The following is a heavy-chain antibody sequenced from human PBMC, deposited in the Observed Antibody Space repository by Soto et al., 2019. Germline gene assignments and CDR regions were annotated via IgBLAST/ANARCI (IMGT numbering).Heavy chain of an antibody. CDR1: GYSFAGYY. V-gene: IGHV1-2*02. J-gene: IGHJ4*02. CDR3: ARGQDCGTTNRYTGGDYFDY. CDR2: INPNSGAT. Sequence: GASVKVSCKASGYSFAGYYIHWVRQAPGQGLEWMGWINPNSGATNFAQKFQGRVTMTRDTSISTAYMELRSLRSDDTAVFYCARGQDCGTTNRYTGGDYFDYWGQGTLVTVSS. D-gene: IGHD3-16*02.